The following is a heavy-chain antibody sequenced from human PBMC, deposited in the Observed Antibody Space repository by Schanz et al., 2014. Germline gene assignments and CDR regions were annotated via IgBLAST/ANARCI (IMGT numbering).Heavy chain of an antibody. V-gene: IGHV3-23*01. CDR2: ISGSGGST. CDR3: AKTLFPGGTQTFGN. J-gene: IGHJ4*02. D-gene: IGHD2-8*02. Sequence: EMQLLESGGGLIQPGGSLRLSCAASGFTFSSYAMSWVRQAPGKGLEWVSAISGSGGSTYYADSVRGRFTISRDNSKSTLYVEMNSLRVEDTAVYYCAKTLFPGGTQTFGNWGRGTLVTVSS. CDR1: GFTFSSYA.